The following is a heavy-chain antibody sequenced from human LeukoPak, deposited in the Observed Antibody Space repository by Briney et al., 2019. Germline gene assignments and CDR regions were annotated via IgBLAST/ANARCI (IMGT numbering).Heavy chain of an antibody. V-gene: IGHV4-39*07. J-gene: IGHJ4*02. Sequence: SETLSLTCTVSGGSISSSSYYWGWIRQPPGKGLEWIGSIYYSGSTYYNPSLKSRVTISVDTSKNQFSLKLSSVTAADTAVYYCARVDRFLDYWGQGTLVTVSS. CDR1: GGSISSSSYY. CDR3: ARVDRFLDY. CDR2: IYYSGST.